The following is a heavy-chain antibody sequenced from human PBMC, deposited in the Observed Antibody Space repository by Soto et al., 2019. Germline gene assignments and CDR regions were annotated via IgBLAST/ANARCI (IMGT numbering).Heavy chain of an antibody. CDR1: GGSISSYY. CDR3: ARGSSIAAPSGYYYIDV. Sequence: QVQLQESGPGLVKPSETLSLTCTVSGGSISSYYWSWIRQPPGKGLEWIGYIYYSGSTNYNPSLKSRVTISVDTSKHQFSLKLSSVTAADTAVYYCARGSSIAAPSGYYYIDVWGKGTTVTVSS. CDR2: IYYSGST. V-gene: IGHV4-59*01. D-gene: IGHD6-6*01. J-gene: IGHJ6*03.